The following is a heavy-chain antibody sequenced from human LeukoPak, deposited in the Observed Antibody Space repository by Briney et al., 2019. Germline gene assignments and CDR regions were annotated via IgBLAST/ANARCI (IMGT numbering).Heavy chain of an antibody. CDR3: AKDLLRGSGSYYSIEGVY. V-gene: IGHV3-23*01. J-gene: IGHJ4*02. D-gene: IGHD3-10*01. Sequence: PGGSLRLSCAASGFTFSSYAMSWVRQAPGKGLEWVSAISGSGGSTYYADSVKGRFTISRDNSKNTLYLQMNSLRAEDTAVYYCAKDLLRGSGSYYSIEGVYWGQGTLVTVSS. CDR1: GFTFSSYA. CDR2: ISGSGGST.